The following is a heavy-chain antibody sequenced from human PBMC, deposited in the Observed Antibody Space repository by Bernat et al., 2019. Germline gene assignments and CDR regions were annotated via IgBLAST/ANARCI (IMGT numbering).Heavy chain of an antibody. CDR2: IKQDGSEK. CDR3: ARDLEGSGSYPSD. J-gene: IGHJ4*02. D-gene: IGHD3-10*01. Sequence: EVQLVESGGGLVQPGGSLRLSCAASGFTFRSYGMSWVRQAPGKGLEGVANIKQDGSEKYYVDSVKGRFTISRDNAKKSLHLQMNSLRAEDTAVYYCARDLEGSGSYPSDWGQGTLVTVSS. CDR1: GFTFRSYG. V-gene: IGHV3-7*01.